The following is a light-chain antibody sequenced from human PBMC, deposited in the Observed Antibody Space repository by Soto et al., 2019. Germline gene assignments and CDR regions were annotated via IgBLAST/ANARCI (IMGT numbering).Light chain of an antibody. CDR1: QDISNY. Sequence: DIQMTQSPSSLSASVGDRVTITCQASQDISNYLNWYQQKPGKAPKLLIYDASNFETGVPSRFSGSGSGTDFTCTISSLQPEDIATYYCQQYDNLPLTFGPGTKVDIK. CDR3: QQYDNLPLT. V-gene: IGKV1-33*01. J-gene: IGKJ3*01. CDR2: DAS.